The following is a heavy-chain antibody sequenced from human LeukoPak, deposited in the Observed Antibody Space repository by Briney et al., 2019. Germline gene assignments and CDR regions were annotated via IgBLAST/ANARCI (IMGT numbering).Heavy chain of an antibody. J-gene: IGHJ4*02. Sequence: PGGSLRLSCTASDFTFNTYWMTWVRQAPGKGLQWVANIKEDGSEIYYVDSVKGRFTISRDNAKNTVYLQMNSLRVEDTAVYYCATDRGWFVLDYWGQGSLVTVSS. CDR1: DFTFNTYW. V-gene: IGHV3-7*01. CDR2: IKEDGSEI. D-gene: IGHD2-15*01. CDR3: ATDRGWFVLDY.